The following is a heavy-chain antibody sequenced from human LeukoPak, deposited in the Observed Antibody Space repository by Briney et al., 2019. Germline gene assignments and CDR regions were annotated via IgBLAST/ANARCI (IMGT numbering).Heavy chain of an antibody. V-gene: IGHV3-7*01. Sequence: GGSLRLSCAASGFTFSSYWMNWVRQVPGKGLEWVANIKQDGSEKKYVDSVKGRFTISRDNAKNSLYLQMNSLRAEDTAVYYCMTASRSSSWPPPTWGQGTLVTVSS. J-gene: IGHJ5*02. CDR3: MTASRSSSWPPPT. CDR1: GFTFSSYW. D-gene: IGHD6-13*01. CDR2: IKQDGSEK.